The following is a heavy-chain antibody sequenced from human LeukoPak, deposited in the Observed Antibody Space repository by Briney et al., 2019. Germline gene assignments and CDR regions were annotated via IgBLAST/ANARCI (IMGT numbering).Heavy chain of an antibody. CDR1: GFTFSDYY. Sequence: GGSLRLSCAASGFTFSDYYMSWIRQAPGKGLEWASYISISGNMISYADSVKGRFTISRDNAKSSLYLQMNSLRAEDTAVYYCAREYSSGSNYWGQGTLVTVSS. CDR3: AREYSSGSNY. V-gene: IGHV3-11*01. CDR2: ISISGNMI. J-gene: IGHJ4*02. D-gene: IGHD6-19*01.